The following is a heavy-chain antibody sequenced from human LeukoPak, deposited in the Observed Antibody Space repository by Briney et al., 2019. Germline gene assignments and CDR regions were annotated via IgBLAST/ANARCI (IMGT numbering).Heavy chain of an antibody. Sequence: GGSLRLSCAPSGFTFSSSGMHWVRQAPGKGLERVALIWYDGSNKYYADSVKGRFTISRDNSKNTLYLQMNSLRAEDTAVYYCARIYGSGSSKSDNFDYWGQGTLVTVSS. CDR1: GFTFSSSG. V-gene: IGHV3-33*01. D-gene: IGHD3-10*01. CDR3: ARIYGSGSSKSDNFDY. J-gene: IGHJ4*02. CDR2: IWYDGSNK.